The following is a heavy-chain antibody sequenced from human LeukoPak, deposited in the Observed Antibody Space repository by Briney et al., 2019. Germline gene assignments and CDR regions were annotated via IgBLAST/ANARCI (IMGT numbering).Heavy chain of an antibody. CDR1: GGSIRNDNHY. V-gene: IGHV4-39*01. Sequence: PSETLSLTCTVSGGSIRNDNHYGSWIRQPPGRGLEWVASIYDNENTYYSSSLKSRLTISVDTSENQFSLKLNSVTAADTAVYYCATLRSSGWPHVKTSWGKGTLVTVSS. D-gene: IGHD6-25*01. J-gene: IGHJ5*02. CDR3: ATLRSSGWPHVKTS. CDR2: IYDNENT.